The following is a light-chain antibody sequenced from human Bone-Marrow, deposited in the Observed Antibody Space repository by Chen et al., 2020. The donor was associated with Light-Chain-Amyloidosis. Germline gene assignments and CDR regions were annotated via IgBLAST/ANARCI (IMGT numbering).Light chain of an antibody. CDR1: DLPTKY. J-gene: IGLJ2*01. CDR3: QSADSSGTYEVI. CDR2: RDT. Sequence: SYELTQPPSVSVSPGQPARITCSGDDLPTKYAYWYQQTPGQAPVLVIHRDTERPSGISERFSGSSSGTTATLTISGVQAEDEADYHCQSADSSGTYEVIFGGGTKLTVL. V-gene: IGLV3-25*03.